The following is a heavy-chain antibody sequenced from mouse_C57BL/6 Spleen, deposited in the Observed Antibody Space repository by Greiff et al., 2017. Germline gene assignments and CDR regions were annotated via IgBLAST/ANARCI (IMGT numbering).Heavy chain of an antibody. CDR1: GYTFTSYW. Sequence: QVQLQQPGAELVMPGASVKLSCKASGYTFTSYWMHWVKQRPGQGLEWIGEIDPSDSYTNYNQKFKGKSTLTVDKSSSTAYMQLSSLTSEDSAVYYGASLYPGDPWGKGTTLTVSS. CDR2: IDPSDSYT. CDR3: ASLYPGDP. V-gene: IGHV1-69*01. D-gene: IGHD2-1*01. J-gene: IGHJ2*01.